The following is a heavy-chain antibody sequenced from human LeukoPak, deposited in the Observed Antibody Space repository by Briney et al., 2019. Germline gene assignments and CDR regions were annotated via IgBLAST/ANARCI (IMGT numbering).Heavy chain of an antibody. CDR1: GGTFSSYA. J-gene: IGHJ4*02. D-gene: IGHD2-2*01. CDR3: ARDLRLRSSVVPAAMILGY. Sequence: SVKVSCKASGGTFSSYAISWVRQAPGQGLEWMGGIIPIFGTANYAQKFQGRVTITTDESTSTAYMELSSLRSEDTAVYYCARDLRLRSSVVPAAMILGYWGQGTLVTVSS. V-gene: IGHV1-69*05. CDR2: IIPIFGTA.